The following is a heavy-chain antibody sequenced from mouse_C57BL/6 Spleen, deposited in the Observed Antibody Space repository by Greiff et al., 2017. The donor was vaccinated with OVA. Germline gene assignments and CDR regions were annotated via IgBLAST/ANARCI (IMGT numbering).Heavy chain of an antibody. Sequence: QVQLQQPGAELVKPGASVKLSCKASGYTFTSYWMQWVKQRPGQGLEWIGEIDPSDSYTNYNQKFKGKATLTVDTSSSTAYMQLSSLTSEDSAVCYCARPYGSSPYFDYWGQGTTLTVSS. J-gene: IGHJ2*01. CDR1: GYTFTSYW. CDR2: IDPSDSYT. CDR3: ARPYGSSPYFDY. D-gene: IGHD1-1*01. V-gene: IGHV1-50*01.